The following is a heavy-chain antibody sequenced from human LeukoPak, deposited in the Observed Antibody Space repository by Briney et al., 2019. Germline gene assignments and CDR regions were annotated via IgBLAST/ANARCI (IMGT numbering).Heavy chain of an antibody. D-gene: IGHD3-22*01. Sequence: GGSLRLSCAASGFTFSSYSMNWVRQAPGKGLEWVSYVSSSSSTIYYADSVKGRFTISRDNAKNSLYLQMNSLRAEDTAVYYCARERRPIVVVTRYFDYWGQGTLVTVSS. J-gene: IGHJ4*02. V-gene: IGHV3-48*01. CDR1: GFTFSSYS. CDR3: ARERRPIVVVTRYFDY. CDR2: VSSSSSTI.